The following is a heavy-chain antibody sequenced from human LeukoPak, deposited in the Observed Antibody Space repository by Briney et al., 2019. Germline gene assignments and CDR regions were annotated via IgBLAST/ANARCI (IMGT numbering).Heavy chain of an antibody. D-gene: IGHD4-11*01. Sequence: SETVSLTCTVSSGSISSYYWSWSRQPPGKGLEWIGYIYYSGSTNYNPSLKSRVTISVDTSKNQFSLKLSSVTAADTAVYYCARHVGVYSNFFDYWGQGSLVPVSS. CDR2: IYYSGST. J-gene: IGHJ4*02. CDR1: SGSISSYY. CDR3: ARHVGVYSNFFDY. V-gene: IGHV4-59*08.